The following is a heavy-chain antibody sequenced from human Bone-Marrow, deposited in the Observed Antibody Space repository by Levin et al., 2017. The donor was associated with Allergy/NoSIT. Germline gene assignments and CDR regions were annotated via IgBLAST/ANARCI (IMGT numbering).Heavy chain of an antibody. V-gene: IGHV3-9*01. D-gene: IGHD6-19*01. Sequence: AGGSLRLSCAASGFTFDDYAMHWVRQAPGKGLEWVSGISWNSNSIAYADFVKGRFTISRDSAKKSLYLQMKSLRPEDTALYYCTRGRDLAVADSMDVWGKGTTVTVSS. CDR3: TRGRDLAVADSMDV. CDR1: GFTFDDYA. CDR2: ISWNSNSI. J-gene: IGHJ6*03.